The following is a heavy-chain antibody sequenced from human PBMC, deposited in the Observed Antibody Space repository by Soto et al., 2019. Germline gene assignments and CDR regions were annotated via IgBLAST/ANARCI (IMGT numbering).Heavy chain of an antibody. J-gene: IGHJ5*02. Sequence: QVQRVQSGAEVKKPGASVKVSCKASGYTFTSYGISWVRQAPGQGLEWMGWISAYNGNTNYAQKLQGRVTMTTDTSTSTAYMELRSLRSDDTAVYYCAREGHQPLLSSASGGWFDPWGQGTLVTVSS. CDR2: ISAYNGNT. CDR1: GYTFTSYG. D-gene: IGHD2-21*02. CDR3: AREGHQPLLSSASGGWFDP. V-gene: IGHV1-18*04.